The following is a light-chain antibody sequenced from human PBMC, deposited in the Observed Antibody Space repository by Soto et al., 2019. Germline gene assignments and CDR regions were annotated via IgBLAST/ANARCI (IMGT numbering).Light chain of an antibody. CDR3: RQYVSYPVT. Sequence: DIQMTQSPSTLSAFVGDRVTITCRASQGISNSLAWYQQKPGKAPNLLIYKASSLESGVPSRFSGSGSGTEFTLTISSLQPDDFATYYCRQYVSYPVTFGGGTKVEMK. CDR1: QGISNS. J-gene: IGKJ4*01. CDR2: KAS. V-gene: IGKV1-5*03.